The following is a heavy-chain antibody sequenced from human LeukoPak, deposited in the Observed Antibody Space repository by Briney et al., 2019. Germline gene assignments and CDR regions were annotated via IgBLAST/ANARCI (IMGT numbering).Heavy chain of an antibody. V-gene: IGHV6-1*01. CDR2: TYYKSKWYN. Sequence: SQTLSLTCAISGDSVSSNSAAWNWIRQSPSRGLEWLGRTYYKSKWYNEYAVSVKSRIIINPDTSKNQFSLQLDSVTPEDTALYYCARSRDLIPRVFGSWGQGTLVTVSS. D-gene: IGHD3-3*01. CDR1: GDSVSSNSAA. J-gene: IGHJ4*02. CDR3: ARSRDLIPRVFGS.